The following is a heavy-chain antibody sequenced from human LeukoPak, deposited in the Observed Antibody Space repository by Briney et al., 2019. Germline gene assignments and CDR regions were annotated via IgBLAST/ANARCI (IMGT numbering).Heavy chain of an antibody. J-gene: IGHJ4*02. CDR3: ARRGPGPAFDY. V-gene: IGHV4-61*05. Sequence: PSETLSLTCTVSGGSISGTDLYWGWIRQPPGKGLEWIGYIYYSGSTNYNPSLKSRVTISVDTSKNQFSLKLSSVTAADTAVYYCARRGPGPAFDYWGQGTLVTVSS. CDR2: IYYSGST. D-gene: IGHD3-10*01. CDR1: GGSISGTDLY.